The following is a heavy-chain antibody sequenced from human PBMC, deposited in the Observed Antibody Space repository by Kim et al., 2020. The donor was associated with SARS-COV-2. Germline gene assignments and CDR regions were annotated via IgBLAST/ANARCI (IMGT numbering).Heavy chain of an antibody. D-gene: IGHD3-16*01. CDR1: GFSLSTTGVG. CDR3: AHRLITFGGVPSFYF. J-gene: IGHJ4*02. V-gene: IGHV2-5*02. CDR2: IYWDDEK. Sequence: SGPTLVKPTQTLTLTCTFSGFSLSTTGVGVGWIRQPPGKALEWLALIYWDDEKRYSPSLKSRLTITKDTSKNQVVLTMTNMDPVDTATYYCAHRLITFGGVPSFYFWGQGTLVTRSS.